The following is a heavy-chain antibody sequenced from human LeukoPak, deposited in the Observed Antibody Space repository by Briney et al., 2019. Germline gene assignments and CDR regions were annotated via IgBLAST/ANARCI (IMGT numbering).Heavy chain of an antibody. CDR1: GGSFSGYY. V-gene: IGHV4-34*01. CDR3: ARGRRLGGNWPLSY. CDR2: INHSGST. Sequence: PSETLSLTCAVYGGSFSGYYWSWIRQPPGKGLEWIGEINHSGSTNYNPSLKSRVTISVDTSKNQFSLKLSSVTAADTAVYYCARGRRLGGNWPLSYWGQGTLVTVSS. D-gene: IGHD1-1*01. J-gene: IGHJ4*02.